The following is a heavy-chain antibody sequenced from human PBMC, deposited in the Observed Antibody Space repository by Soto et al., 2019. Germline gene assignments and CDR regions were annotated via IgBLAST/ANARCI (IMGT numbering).Heavy chain of an antibody. J-gene: IGHJ4*02. CDR2: INPNSGGT. V-gene: IGHV1-2*04. CDR3: ARDLYGSASSPRFDY. CDR1: GYTFTGYY. Sequence: ASVKVSCKASGYTFTGYYMHWLRQAPGQGLEWMGWINPNSGGTNYAQKFQGWVTMTRDTSISTAYMELSRLRSGDTAVYYCARDLYGSASSPRFDYWGQGTLVTVSS. D-gene: IGHD6-6*01.